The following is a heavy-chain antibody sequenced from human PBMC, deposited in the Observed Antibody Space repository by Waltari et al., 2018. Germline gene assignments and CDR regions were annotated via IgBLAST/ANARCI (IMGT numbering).Heavy chain of an antibody. J-gene: IGHJ4*02. Sequence: EVQLVESGGGLVQPGGSLRLSWEASGLSISESWMRWVRQAPGKGPEWVADIKEDGSKIYYVGSVRGRFTISRDNAKNSLYLQMNSLRVEDTAVYYCARDAPLYTTGWGYDYWGQGILVTVSS. V-gene: IGHV3-7*01. CDR1: GLSISESW. CDR3: ARDAPLYTTGWGYDY. CDR2: IKEDGSKI. D-gene: IGHD6-19*01.